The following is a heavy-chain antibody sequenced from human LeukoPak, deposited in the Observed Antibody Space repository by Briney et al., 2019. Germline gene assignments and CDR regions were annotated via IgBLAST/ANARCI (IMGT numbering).Heavy chain of an antibody. V-gene: IGHV3-23*01. Sequence: GGSLRLSCAASGFTFSSYAMSWVRQAPGKGLEWVSGITGSGGSTYYADSVKGRFTISRDNSKNSLYLQMDSLRAEDMALYYCAKGGGYYDSSGYYSHDAFDIWGQGTMVTVSS. J-gene: IGHJ3*02. D-gene: IGHD3-22*01. CDR3: AKGGGYYDSSGYYSHDAFDI. CDR1: GFTFSSYA. CDR2: ITGSGGST.